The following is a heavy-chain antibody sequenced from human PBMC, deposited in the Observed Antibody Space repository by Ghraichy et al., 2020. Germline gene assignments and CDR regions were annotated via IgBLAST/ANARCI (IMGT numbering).Heavy chain of an antibody. CDR2: TSGSDGTT. Sequence: GGSLRLSCAASGFTFSSYAVSWVRQAPGKGLEWVSGTSGSDGTTYYADSVKGRFTVSRDNSKDKLFLQMNSLRAEDTAVYYCAKGSYSSVWYLFDYWGQGTLVTVSS. CDR3: AKGSYSSVWYLFDY. D-gene: IGHD6-19*01. CDR1: GFTFSSYA. J-gene: IGHJ4*02. V-gene: IGHV3-23*01.